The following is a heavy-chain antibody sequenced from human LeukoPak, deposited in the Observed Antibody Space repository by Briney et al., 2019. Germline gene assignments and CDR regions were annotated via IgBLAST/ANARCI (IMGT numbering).Heavy chain of an antibody. CDR1: GFTFSGHG. J-gene: IGHJ4*02. CDR2: ISPSSSNI. Sequence: PGRSLTLSCVASGFTFSGHGMNWVRQAPGKGLEWVSYISPSSSNIYYVDSVKGRFTISRDNAKNSLYLQMDSLRGDDTAVYYCARAAYSSGPDYWGQGTLVTVSS. D-gene: IGHD6-19*01. CDR3: ARAAYSSGPDY. V-gene: IGHV3-48*01.